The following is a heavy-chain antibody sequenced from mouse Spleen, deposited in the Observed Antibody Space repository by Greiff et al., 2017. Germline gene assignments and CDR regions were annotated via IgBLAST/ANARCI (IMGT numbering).Heavy chain of an antibody. J-gene: IGHJ3*01. CDR3: ARGVYYGNYGASFAY. CDR1: GFSLSTFGMG. CDR2: IWWDDDK. V-gene: IGHV8-8*01. D-gene: IGHD2-1*01. Sequence: QVTLKVCGPGILQPSQTLSLTCSFSGFSLSTFGMGVGWIRQPSGKGLEWLAHIWWDDDKYYNPALKSRLTISKDTSKNQVFLKIANVDTADTATYYCARGVYYGNYGASFAYWGQGTLVTVSA.